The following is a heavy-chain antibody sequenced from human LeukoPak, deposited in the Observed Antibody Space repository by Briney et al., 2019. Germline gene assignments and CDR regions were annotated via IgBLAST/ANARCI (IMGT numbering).Heavy chain of an antibody. CDR2: ISYDGSNK. D-gene: IGHD6-19*01. CDR3: ARDRDSSDYSCYFDY. CDR1: GVTFSSYA. V-gene: IGHV3-30-3*01. Sequence: GRSLRLSCAASGVTFSSYAMHWVRQAPGKGLERVAVISYDGSNKYYADSVKGRFTISRDNSKNTLYLQMNSLRAEDTAVYYCARDRDSSDYSCYFDYWGQGTLVTVSS. J-gene: IGHJ4*02.